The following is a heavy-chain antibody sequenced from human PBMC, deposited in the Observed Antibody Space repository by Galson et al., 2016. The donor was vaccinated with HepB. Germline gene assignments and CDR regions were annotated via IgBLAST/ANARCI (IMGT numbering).Heavy chain of an antibody. CDR2: FHGGANT. Sequence: SLRLSCAASGYTVGSDFVTWVRQAPGKGLEWDSMFHGGANTYYADSVKGRFTISRDTSKNTLYLQMNSLSVEDTAIYYCASRAAWGQGTLVTVSS. D-gene: IGHD2-15*01. V-gene: IGHV3-53*01. CDR1: GYTVGSDF. CDR3: ASRAA. J-gene: IGHJ4*02.